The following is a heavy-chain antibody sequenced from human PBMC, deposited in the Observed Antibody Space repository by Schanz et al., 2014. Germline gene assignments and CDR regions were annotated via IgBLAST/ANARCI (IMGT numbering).Heavy chain of an antibody. Sequence: QVQLQESGPGLVKPSETLSLTCTISGGSISTYYWTWIRQPPGKGLEWIGYIYDSETSNSNPYLKSRVTISLDTSKNQFSLKLTSVTAADTAVYYCARGVRRGDGKNGYYNWFDPWGKGTLVNVSS. D-gene: IGHD3-22*01. CDR2: IYDSETS. J-gene: IGHJ5*02. CDR1: GGSISTYY. CDR3: ARGVRRGDGKNGYYNWFDP. V-gene: IGHV4-59*01.